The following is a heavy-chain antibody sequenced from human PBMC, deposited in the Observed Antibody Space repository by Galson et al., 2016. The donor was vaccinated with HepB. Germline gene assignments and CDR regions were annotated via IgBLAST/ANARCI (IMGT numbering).Heavy chain of an antibody. V-gene: IGHV5-51*01. CDR3: ARRKNYAPDY. CDR1: GYSSTTYW. CDR2: IYPGDSDT. D-gene: IGHD1-7*01. J-gene: IGHJ4*02. Sequence: QSGAEVKKPGESLKISCKASGYSSTTYWIGWVRQVPGKGLEWVGIIYPGDSDTRYSPSFQGQVTISADRSISTAYLQWSSLKASDTAMYYCARRKNYAPDYWGQGTLVTVSS.